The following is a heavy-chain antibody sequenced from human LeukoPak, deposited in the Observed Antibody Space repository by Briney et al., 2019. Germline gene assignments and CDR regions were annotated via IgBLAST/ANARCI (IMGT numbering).Heavy chain of an antibody. Sequence: PGGSLRLSCAASGFTFSSYGMHWVRQAPGKGLEWVAVISYDGSNKYYADSVKGRFTISRDNSKNTLYLQMNSLRAEDTAVYYCARTSYYDSSGLSYWGQGTLVTVSS. CDR2: ISYDGSNK. CDR3: ARTSYYDSSGLSY. V-gene: IGHV3-30*03. CDR1: GFTFSSYG. D-gene: IGHD3-22*01. J-gene: IGHJ4*02.